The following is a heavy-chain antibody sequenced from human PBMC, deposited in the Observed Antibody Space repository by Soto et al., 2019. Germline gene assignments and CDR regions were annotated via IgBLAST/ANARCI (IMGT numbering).Heavy chain of an antibody. CDR2: IKKDGSEK. J-gene: IGHJ4*02. Sequence: GGSLRLSCAASGFTFSNYRMNWVRQAPGKGLEWVANIKKDGSEKYYVDSVKGRFTISRDNAKNSLFLQMNSLRAEDTAVYYCARDGYDFWSGKYFDYWGQGTLVTVSS. V-gene: IGHV3-7*01. CDR1: GFTFSNYR. D-gene: IGHD3-3*01. CDR3: ARDGYDFWSGKYFDY.